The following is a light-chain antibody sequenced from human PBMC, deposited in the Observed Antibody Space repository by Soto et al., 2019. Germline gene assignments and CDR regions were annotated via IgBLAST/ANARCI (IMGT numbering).Light chain of an antibody. V-gene: IGLV1-47*01. CDR2: RAD. CDR3: AAWDDTLSGLV. J-gene: IGLJ2*01. Sequence: QSVLTQPPSASGAPGQTVTISCSGRSSNIGSNYVYWYQQLPETAPRLLLYRADQRPSGIPDRFSDSKSGTSASLAISGLRSEDEADYYCAAWDDTLSGLVFGGGTKLTVL. CDR1: SSNIGSNY.